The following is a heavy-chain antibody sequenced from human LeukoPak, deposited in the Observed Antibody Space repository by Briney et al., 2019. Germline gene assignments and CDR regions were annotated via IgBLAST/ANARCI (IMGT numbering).Heavy chain of an antibody. V-gene: IGHV3-23*01. Sequence: GGSLRLSCAAPGFTFNTYAMSWVRQAPGKGLEWVSAISGSGGSTFYADSVKGRFTISRDYSKNTLYLQMNSLRAEDTAVYYCANFHCSTTSCYLSGYFQYWGQGTLVTVSS. D-gene: IGHD2-2*01. J-gene: IGHJ1*01. CDR3: ANFHCSTTSCYLSGYFQY. CDR2: ISGSGGST. CDR1: GFTFNTYA.